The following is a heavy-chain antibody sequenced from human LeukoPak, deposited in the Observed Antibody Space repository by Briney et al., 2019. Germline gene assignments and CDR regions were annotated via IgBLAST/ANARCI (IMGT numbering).Heavy chain of an antibody. CDR3: ARGGLSYWFDP. V-gene: IGHV4-59*01. D-gene: IGHD3-10*01. CDR2: IYYSGST. J-gene: IGHJ5*02. CDR1: GGSISSYY. Sequence: SETLSLTCTVSGGSISSYYWSWIRQPPGKGLEWIGYIYYSGSTNYNPPLKSRVTISVDTSKNQFSLKLTSVTAADTAVYYCARGGLSYWFDPWGQGALVTVSS.